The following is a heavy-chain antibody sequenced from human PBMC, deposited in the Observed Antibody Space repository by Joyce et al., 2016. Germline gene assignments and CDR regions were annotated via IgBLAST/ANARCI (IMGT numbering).Heavy chain of an antibody. CDR3: AKDSSGWFYNWFDP. V-gene: IGHV3-9*01. Sequence: EVQLVESGGGLVQPGRSLRLSCAASGFTFDDYAMHWVRQAPGKGLEWGSGISWNSVGIGYADSVKGRFTISRDNAKNSLYLQMNSLRAEDTALYYCAKDSSGWFYNWFDPWGQGTLVTVSS. D-gene: IGHD6-19*01. CDR2: ISWNSVGI. J-gene: IGHJ5*02. CDR1: GFTFDDYA.